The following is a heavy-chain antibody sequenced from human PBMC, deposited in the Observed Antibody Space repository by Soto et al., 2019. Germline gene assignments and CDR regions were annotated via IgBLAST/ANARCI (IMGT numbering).Heavy chain of an antibody. CDR1: GGSISSSSYY. J-gene: IGHJ4*02. CDR2: IYYSGST. D-gene: IGHD1-26*01. V-gene: IGHV4-39*01. CDR3: ASSISGRSYYELGY. Sequence: SETLSLTCTVSGGSISSSSYYWGWIRQPPGKGLEWIGSIYYSGSTYYNPSLKSRVTISVDTSKNQFSLKLSSVTAADTAVYYCASSISGRSYYELGYWGQGTLVTISS.